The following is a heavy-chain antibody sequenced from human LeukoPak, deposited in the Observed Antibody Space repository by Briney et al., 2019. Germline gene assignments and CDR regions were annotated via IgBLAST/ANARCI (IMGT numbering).Heavy chain of an antibody. J-gene: IGHJ4*02. CDR3: ARGATRFEY. D-gene: IGHD1-26*01. CDR2: MRPDGSER. CDR1: GFTFTTYW. V-gene: IGHV3-7*04. Sequence: PGGSLRLSCAASGFTFTTYWMTWVRQAPGKGLEWVANMRPDGSERYYVDSMEDRFTISRDNAKNALYLQMNSLRAEDTAIYHCARGATRFEYWGQGTLVTVSS.